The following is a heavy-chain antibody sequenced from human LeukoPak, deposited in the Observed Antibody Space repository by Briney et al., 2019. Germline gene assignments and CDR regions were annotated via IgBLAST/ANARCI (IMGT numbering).Heavy chain of an antibody. CDR2: MNPNSGNT. V-gene: IGHV1-8*01. J-gene: IGHJ6*03. CDR1: GYTFTSYD. Sequence: ASVKVSCKASGYTFTSYDINWVRQATGQGLEWMGWMNPNSGNTGYAQKFQGRVTMTRSTCINTAYMEVSSLRSEDTAVYYCARGPNYAFWSGSYYYYMDVWGKGTTVTVSS. D-gene: IGHD3-3*01. CDR3: ARGPNYAFWSGSYYYYMDV.